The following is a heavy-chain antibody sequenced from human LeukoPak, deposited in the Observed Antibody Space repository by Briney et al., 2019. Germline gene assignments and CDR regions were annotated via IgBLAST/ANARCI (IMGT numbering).Heavy chain of an antibody. CDR2: ISSSGSTT. CDR1: GFTFRDYY. V-gene: IGHV3-11*04. J-gene: IGHJ4*02. CDR3: SRDQLYMFGGHDS. D-gene: IGHD2-15*01. Sequence: GGSLRLSCAASGFTFRDYYMSWIRQAPGKGLEWLSYISSSGSTTYYTDSVKGRFTISRDNAKNSLYLQMNSLRAEDTAVFYCSRDQLYMFGGHDSWGQGTLVTVSS.